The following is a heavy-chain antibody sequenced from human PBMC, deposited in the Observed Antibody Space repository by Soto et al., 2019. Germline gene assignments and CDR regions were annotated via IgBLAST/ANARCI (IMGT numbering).Heavy chain of an antibody. V-gene: IGHV4-61*01. CDR3: ARVLDY. CDR1: GGSVSSGSYY. J-gene: IGHJ4*02. Sequence: SETLSLTCTVSGGSVSSGSYYWSWIRQPPGKGLEWIGYIYYSGSTNYNPSLKSRVTISVDTSKNQFSLKLSSVTAADTAVYYCARVLDYWGQGTLVTVSS. CDR2: IYYSGST.